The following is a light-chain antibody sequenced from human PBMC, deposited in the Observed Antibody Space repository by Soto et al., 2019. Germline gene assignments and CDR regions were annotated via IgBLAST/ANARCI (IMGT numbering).Light chain of an antibody. Sequence: QPVLTQPPSASASLGASVKLTCTLSSGHSNNAIAWLQQQPGKSPRYLMKITSDGTHNRGDGIPDRFSGSTSGAERHLIISGLQSEDEADYYSQACGTGIGVFGGGTKLTVL. CDR1: SGHSNNA. CDR3: QACGTGIGV. CDR2: ITSDGTH. V-gene: IGLV4-69*01. J-gene: IGLJ3*02.